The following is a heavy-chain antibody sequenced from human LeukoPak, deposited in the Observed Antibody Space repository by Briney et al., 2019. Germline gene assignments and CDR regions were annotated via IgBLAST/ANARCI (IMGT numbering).Heavy chain of an antibody. V-gene: IGHV3-21*01. CDR1: GFTFSSYS. Sequence: GGSLRLSCAASGFTFSSYSMNWVRQAPGKGLEWVSSISSSSSYIYYADSVKGRFTISRDNAKNSLYLQMNSLRAEDTAVYYCARDPETELLWFGELLYPNYYFDYWGQGTLVTVSS. CDR2: ISSSSSYI. J-gene: IGHJ4*02. D-gene: IGHD3-10*01. CDR3: ARDPETELLWFGELLYPNYYFDY.